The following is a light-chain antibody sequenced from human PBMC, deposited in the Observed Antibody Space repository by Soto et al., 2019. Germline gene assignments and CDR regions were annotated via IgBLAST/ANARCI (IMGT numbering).Light chain of an antibody. CDR1: QSVSSY. CDR2: DAS. J-gene: IGKJ2*01. V-gene: IGKV3-11*01. Sequence: EIVSTQSPATLSLSPGERATLSCRASQSVSSYLAWYQQKPGQAPRLLIYDASKRATGIPARFSGSGSGTDFTLTISSLEPEDSPVYYCQHPANSPHTFGQGTKLEIK. CDR3: QHPANSPHT.